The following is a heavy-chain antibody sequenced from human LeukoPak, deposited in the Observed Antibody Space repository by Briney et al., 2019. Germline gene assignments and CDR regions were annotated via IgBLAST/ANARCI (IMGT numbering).Heavy chain of an antibody. CDR3: AKDGEYYYDSSGYFDY. CDR2: ISGSGGST. Sequence: GGSLRLSCAASGFTFSSYAMSWVRQAPGKGLEWVSAISGSGGSTYYADSVKGRFTISRDNSKNTLYLQMNSLRAGDTAVYYCAKDGEYYYDSSGYFDYWGQGTLVTVSS. D-gene: IGHD3-22*01. J-gene: IGHJ4*02. V-gene: IGHV3-23*01. CDR1: GFTFSSYA.